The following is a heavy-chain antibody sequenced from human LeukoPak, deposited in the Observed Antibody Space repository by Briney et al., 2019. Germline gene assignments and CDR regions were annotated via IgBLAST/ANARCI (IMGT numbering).Heavy chain of an antibody. J-gene: IGHJ4*02. D-gene: IGHD3-22*01. CDR2: MNPNSGDT. V-gene: IGHV1-8*01. CDR1: GYTFTTYD. CDR3: ARGLGDYYDTGDFYYAVPAH. Sequence: ASVKVSCRASGYTFTTYDITWVRQATGQGLEWMGWMNPNSGDTAYAQKFQGRVAMPRDTSINTAYMELSNLRSEDTAVYYCARGLGDYYDTGDFYYAVPAHWGQGTLVTVSS.